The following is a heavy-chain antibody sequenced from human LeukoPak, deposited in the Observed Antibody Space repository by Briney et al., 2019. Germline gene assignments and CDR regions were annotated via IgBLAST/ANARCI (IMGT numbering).Heavy chain of an antibody. CDR1: GGSISSSSYY. V-gene: IGHV4-39*01. D-gene: IGHD3-10*01. CDR3: AGTYYYGSGRLNWFDP. Sequence: ASETLSLTCTVSGGSISSSSYYWGWIRQPPGKGLEWIGSIYYSGSTYYNPSLKSRVTISVDTSKNQFSLKLSSVTAADTAVHYCAGTYYYGSGRLNWFDPWGQGTLVTVSS. J-gene: IGHJ5*02. CDR2: IYYSGST.